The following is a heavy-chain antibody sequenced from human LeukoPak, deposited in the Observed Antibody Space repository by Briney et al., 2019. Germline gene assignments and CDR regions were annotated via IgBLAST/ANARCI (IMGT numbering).Heavy chain of an antibody. D-gene: IGHD2-15*01. Sequence: SETLSLTCAVSGGSISSGGSSWSWIRQPPGKGLEWIGYIYHSGSTYYNPSLKSRVTISVDRSKNQFSLKLSSVTAADTAVYYCARRWWSLDYWGQGTLVTVSS. J-gene: IGHJ4*02. V-gene: IGHV4-30-2*01. CDR2: IYHSGST. CDR3: ARRWWSLDY. CDR1: GGSISSGGSS.